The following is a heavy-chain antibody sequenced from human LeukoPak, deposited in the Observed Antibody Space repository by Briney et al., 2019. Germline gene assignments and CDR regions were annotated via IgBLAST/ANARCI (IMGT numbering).Heavy chain of an antibody. CDR3: ARDEAAAGTASH. D-gene: IGHD6-13*01. CDR2: ISSSSSYI. CDR1: GFTFDDYG. Sequence: GGSLRLSCAASGFTFDDYGMSWVRQAPGKGLEWVSSISSSSSYIYYADSVKGRFTISRDNAKNSLYLQMNSLRAEDTAVYYCARDEAAAGTASHWGQGTLVTVSS. V-gene: IGHV3-21*01. J-gene: IGHJ4*02.